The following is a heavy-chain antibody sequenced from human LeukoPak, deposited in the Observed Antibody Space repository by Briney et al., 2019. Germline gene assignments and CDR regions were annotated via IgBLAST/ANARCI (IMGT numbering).Heavy chain of an antibody. CDR2: INHSGST. J-gene: IGHJ6*03. V-gene: IGHV4-39*07. Sequence: PSETLSLTCTVSGGSISSSSYYWGWIRQPPWKGLEWIGEINHSGSTNYNPSLKSRVTISVDTSKNQFSLKLSSVTAADTAVYYCARGVAFFRGYSSIGYMDVWGKGTTVTVSS. CDR1: GGSISSSSYY. CDR3: ARGVAFFRGYSSIGYMDV. D-gene: IGHD5-12*01.